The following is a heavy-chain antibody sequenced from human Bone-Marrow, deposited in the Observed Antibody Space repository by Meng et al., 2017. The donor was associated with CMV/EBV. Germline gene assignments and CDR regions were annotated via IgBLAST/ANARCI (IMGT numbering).Heavy chain of an antibody. D-gene: IGHD2-2*01. CDR3: ARVLSSTTYIQYDAFDI. V-gene: IGHV3-21*01. Sequence: GESLKISCAASGFTFSSYSMNWVRQAPGKGLEWVSSIGTTSSYIYYADSVKGRFTISRDNSKNKMYLQMNSLRAEDTAVYYCARVLSSTTYIQYDAFDIWGQGTMVTVSS. CDR1: GFTFSSYS. CDR2: IGTTSSYI. J-gene: IGHJ3*02.